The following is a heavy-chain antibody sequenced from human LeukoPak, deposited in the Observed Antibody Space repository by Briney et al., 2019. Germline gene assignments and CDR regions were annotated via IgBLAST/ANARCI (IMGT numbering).Heavy chain of an antibody. CDR2: IFYSGIT. V-gene: IGHV4-59*12. Sequence: SETLSLTCTVSGGSISTYYWSWIRQPPGKGLEWIGYIFYSGITNYNPSLKSRVTISVDKSKNQFSLKLSSVTAADTAVYYCAREAAVTTILYYYYYMDVWGKGTTVTVSS. CDR3: AREAAVTTILYYYYYMDV. J-gene: IGHJ6*03. CDR1: GGSISTYY. D-gene: IGHD4-17*01.